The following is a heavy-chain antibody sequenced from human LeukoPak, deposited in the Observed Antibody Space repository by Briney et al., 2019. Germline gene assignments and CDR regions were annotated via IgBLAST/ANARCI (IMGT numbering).Heavy chain of an antibody. V-gene: IGHV3-30*18. CDR3: AKGYSGYDYAFDV. J-gene: IGHJ3*01. CDR1: GFAFSGSG. Sequence: GGSLRLSCAASGFAFSGSGMHWVRQAPGKGLEWVAVISYDGKNKLYGDSVKGRFTISRDNSKNTQYLQMNSLRVEDTAVYYCAKGYSGYDYAFDVWGQGTMVTVSS. D-gene: IGHD5-12*01. CDR2: ISYDGKNK.